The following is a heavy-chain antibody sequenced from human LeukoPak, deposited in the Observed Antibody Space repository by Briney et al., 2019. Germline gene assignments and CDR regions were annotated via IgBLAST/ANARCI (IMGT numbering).Heavy chain of an antibody. CDR2: IDYSGSA. J-gene: IGHJ5*02. CDR3: ARRTYSYGFRFDP. V-gene: IGHV4-39*01. D-gene: IGHD3-16*02. CDR1: GGSISGTNYY. Sequence: SETLSLTCTVSGGSISGTNYYWAWIRQPPGKGLEWIGSIDYSGSAVYNPSLNSRLTISVDTSKNQVSLKVPSVTAADTAVYYCARRTYSYGFRFDPWGQGTLVIVSS.